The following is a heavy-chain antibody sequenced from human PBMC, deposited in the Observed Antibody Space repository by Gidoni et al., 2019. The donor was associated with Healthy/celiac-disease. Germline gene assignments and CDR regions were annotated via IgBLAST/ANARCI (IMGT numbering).Heavy chain of an antibody. J-gene: IGHJ4*02. CDR2: IKQDGREK. Sequence: SYWMSWVRQAPGKGLEWVANIKQDGREKNYVDSVKGRFTISRDNATNSLYLQMNSLRAEDTAVYYCARDSNLGELSYPPWYFDYWGQGTLVTVSS. CDR3: ARDSNLGELSYPPWYFDY. CDR1: SYW. V-gene: IGHV3-7*03. D-gene: IGHD3-16*02.